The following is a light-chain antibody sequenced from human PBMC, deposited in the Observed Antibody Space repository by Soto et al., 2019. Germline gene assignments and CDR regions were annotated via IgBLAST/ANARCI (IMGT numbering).Light chain of an antibody. V-gene: IGKV1-39*01. CDR1: HSVIGY. CDR2: GAS. J-gene: IGKJ2*01. Sequence: DIQLTQSPSSLSASVGDRVTISCRASHSVIGYLNWYQHKPGKAPNLLIYGASILQSGVPSRFSGSGSGTDFTLTISSLQPEDFATYFCQQSYSTPYTFGQGTKVEIQ. CDR3: QQSYSTPYT.